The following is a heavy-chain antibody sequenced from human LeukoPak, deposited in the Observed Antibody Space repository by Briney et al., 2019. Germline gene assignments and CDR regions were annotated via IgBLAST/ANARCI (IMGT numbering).Heavy chain of an antibody. J-gene: IGHJ3*02. CDR1: GFTVSSNF. Sequence: PGGSLRLSCAASGFTVSSNFMSWVRQAPGKGLEWVSVIYSGGNTYYADSVKGRFTISRDNSKNTLYLQMNSLRAEDTAVYYCARVPYSGELGAFDIWGQGTMVTVSS. V-gene: IGHV3-53*01. CDR2: IYSGGNT. CDR3: ARVPYSGELGAFDI. D-gene: IGHD7-27*01.